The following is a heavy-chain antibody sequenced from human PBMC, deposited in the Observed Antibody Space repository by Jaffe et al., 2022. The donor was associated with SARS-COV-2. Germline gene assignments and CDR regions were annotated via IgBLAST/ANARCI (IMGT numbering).Heavy chain of an antibody. CDR1: GGTFSSYA. D-gene: IGHD3-10*01. Sequence: QVQLVQSGAEVKKPGSSVKVSCKASGGTFSSYAISWVRQAPGQGLEWMGGIIPIFGTANYAQKFQGRVTITADESTSTAYMELSSLRSEDTAVYYCARGAMVRGVSYYYYMDVWGKGTTVTVSS. CDR3: ARGAMVRGVSYYYYMDV. J-gene: IGHJ6*03. CDR2: IIPIFGTA. V-gene: IGHV1-69*01.